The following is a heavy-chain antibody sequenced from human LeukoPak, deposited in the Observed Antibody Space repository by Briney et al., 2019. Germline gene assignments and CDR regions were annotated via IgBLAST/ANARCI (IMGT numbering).Heavy chain of an antibody. V-gene: IGHV5-51*01. D-gene: IGHD2-15*01. Sequence: GESLKISCKGSGYSFTNYWIGWVRQMPGKGLEWMGIIYPDDSDTRYSPSFQGQVTISADKSISTAYLQWSSLKASDAAMYYCARRHCSGGNCYSDFDYWGQGTLVTVSS. CDR3: ARRHCSGGNCYSDFDY. CDR2: IYPDDSDT. J-gene: IGHJ4*02. CDR1: GYSFTNYW.